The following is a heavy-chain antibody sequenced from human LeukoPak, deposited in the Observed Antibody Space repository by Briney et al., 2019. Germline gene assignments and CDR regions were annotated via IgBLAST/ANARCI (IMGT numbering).Heavy chain of an antibody. J-gene: IGHJ5*02. CDR2: IIPIFGTA. D-gene: IGHD4-17*01. V-gene: IGHV1-69*13. CDR1: GGTFSSYA. CDR3: ARDRRGDYGDRKGWFDP. Sequence: ASVKVSCKASGGTFSSYAISWVRQAPGQGLEWMGGIIPIFGTANYAQKFQGRVTITADESTSTAYMELSSLRSEDTAVYYCARDRRGDYGDRKGWFDPWGQGTLVTVSS.